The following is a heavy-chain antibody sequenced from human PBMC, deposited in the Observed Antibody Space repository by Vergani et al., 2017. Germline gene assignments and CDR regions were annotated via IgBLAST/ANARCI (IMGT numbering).Heavy chain of an antibody. CDR2: IYHSGST. D-gene: IGHD1-26*01. V-gene: IGHV4-38-2*02. CDR3: ARDGWELLDYFYYMDV. CDR1: GYSISSGYY. J-gene: IGHJ6*03. Sequence: QVQLQESGPGLVKPSETLSLTCAVSGYSISSGYYWGWIRQPPGKGLEWIGSIYHSGSTYYNPSLKSRVTISLDTSKNQFSLKLSSVTAADTAVYYCARDGWELLDYFYYMDVWGKGTTVTVSS.